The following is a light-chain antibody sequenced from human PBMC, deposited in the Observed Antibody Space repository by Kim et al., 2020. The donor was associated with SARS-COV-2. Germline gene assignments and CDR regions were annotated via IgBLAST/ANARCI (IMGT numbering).Light chain of an antibody. CDR1: NMGGKS. J-gene: IGLJ3*02. CDR3: QVWDSSSDHWV. V-gene: IGLV3-21*04. Sequence: SYELTQPPSVSVAPGKTASITCGGNNMGGKSVHWYQQKPGQSPVLVIFYDSNRPSGIPERFSGSNSGNTATLTTSRVEAGDEADYYCQVWDSSSDHWVFGGGTQLTVL. CDR2: YDS.